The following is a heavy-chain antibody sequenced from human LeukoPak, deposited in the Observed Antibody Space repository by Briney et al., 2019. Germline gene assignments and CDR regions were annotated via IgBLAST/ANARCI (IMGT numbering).Heavy chain of an antibody. V-gene: IGHV3-23*01. J-gene: IGHJ4*02. D-gene: IGHD3-22*01. CDR1: GFXXXXXX. CDR3: AFLDSSGFYYGRLRY. Sequence: PGGSLRLSCVXSGFXXXXXXMSWVRRTPXXXXXXXXXTTAGGDNTHYADSVKGRFTVSRDNAKNTLYLQMNSLRAEDTAVYFCAFLDSSGFYYGRLRYWGQGTPVTVSS. CDR2: TTAGGDNT.